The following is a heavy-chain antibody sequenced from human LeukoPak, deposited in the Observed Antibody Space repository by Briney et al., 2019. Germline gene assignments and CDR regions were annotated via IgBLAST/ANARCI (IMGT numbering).Heavy chain of an antibody. V-gene: IGHV3-15*01. Sequence: GGSLRLSCAASGFTFSNAWMSWVRQAPGKGLEWVGRIKSKTDGGTTDYAAPVKGRFTISRDDSKNTLYLQMNSLKTGDTAVYYCTTQKLTAIQYYYYGMDVWGQGTTVTVSS. D-gene: IGHD2-21*02. CDR1: GFTFSNAW. CDR2: IKSKTDGGTT. CDR3: TTQKLTAIQYYYYGMDV. J-gene: IGHJ6*02.